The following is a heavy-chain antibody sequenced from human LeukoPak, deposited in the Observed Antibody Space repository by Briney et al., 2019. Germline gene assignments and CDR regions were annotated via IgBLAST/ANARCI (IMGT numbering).Heavy chain of an antibody. Sequence: GGSLRLSCAASGFTFSFYTMSWVRQAPGKGLEWVSGLSGSGGSTYYSDPVKGRFTISSDNSKNTLYLQIDFLTAEDTAVYYCARSPVAGPPDYFDYLGQGTLVTVSS. J-gene: IGHJ4*02. CDR2: LSGSGGST. V-gene: IGHV3-23*01. CDR1: GFTFSFYT. CDR3: ARSPVAGPPDYFDY. D-gene: IGHD6-19*01.